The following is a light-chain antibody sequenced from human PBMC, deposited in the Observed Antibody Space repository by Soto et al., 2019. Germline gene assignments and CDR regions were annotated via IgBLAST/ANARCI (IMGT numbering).Light chain of an antibody. CDR3: SSYAGSITLV. Sequence: QSVLTQPPSASGSPGQSVTISCTGTSSDVGGYNFVSWYQHLPGQAPKLIIYEVNQRPSGVPDRFSGSKSGNTASLTVSGLQAEDEADYYCSSYAGSITLVFGGGTKLTVL. CDR1: SSDVGGYNF. J-gene: IGLJ2*01. V-gene: IGLV2-8*01. CDR2: EVN.